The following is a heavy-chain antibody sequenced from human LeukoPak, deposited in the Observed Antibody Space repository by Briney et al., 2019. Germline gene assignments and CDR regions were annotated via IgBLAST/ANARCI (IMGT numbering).Heavy chain of an antibody. V-gene: IGHV3-74*01. CDR3: ARGSRAQGNAFDI. CDR2: INSDGSST. J-gene: IGHJ3*02. D-gene: IGHD3-10*01. CDR1: GFTFSGYW. Sequence: RSGGSLRLSCAASGFTFSGYWMRWVRQAPGKGLVWVSRINSDGSSTSYADSVKGRFTISRDNTKNTLYLQMNSLRAEDTAVYYCARGSRAQGNAFDIWGQGTMVTVSS.